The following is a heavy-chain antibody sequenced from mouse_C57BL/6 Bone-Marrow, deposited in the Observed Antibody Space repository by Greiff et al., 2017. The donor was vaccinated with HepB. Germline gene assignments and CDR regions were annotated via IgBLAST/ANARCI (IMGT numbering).Heavy chain of an antibody. D-gene: IGHD2-4*01. CDR2: IDPSDSYT. J-gene: IGHJ3*01. V-gene: IGHV1-50*01. Sequence: VQLQQPGAELVKPGASVKLSCKASGYTFTSYWMQWVKQRPGQGLEWIGEIDPSDSYTNYNQKFKGKATLTVDTSSSTAYMRLSSLTSEDSAVYYCVSYYDYDGFAYWGEGTLVTVSA. CDR3: VSYYDYDGFAY. CDR1: GYTFTSYW.